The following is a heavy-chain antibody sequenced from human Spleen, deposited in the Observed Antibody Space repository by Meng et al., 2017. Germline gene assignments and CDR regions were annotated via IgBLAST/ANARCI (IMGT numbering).Heavy chain of an antibody. D-gene: IGHD2-15*01. CDR2: ITASGGST. V-gene: IGHV3-23*01. CDR3: ARDLACSGGSCYTTNWFDP. Sequence: GESLKISCAASGFTFSSYAMSWVRQAPGKGLEWVSAITASGGSTYYADSVKGRFTISRDNSKNTLYLQMNSLRAEDTAVYYCARDLACSGGSCYTTNWFDPWGQGTLVTVSS. CDR1: GFTFSSYA. J-gene: IGHJ5*02.